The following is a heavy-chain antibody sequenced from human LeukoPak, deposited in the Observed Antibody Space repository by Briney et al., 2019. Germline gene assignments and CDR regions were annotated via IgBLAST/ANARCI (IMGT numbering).Heavy chain of an antibody. V-gene: IGHV3-9*03. CDR2: ISWNSGSI. D-gene: IGHD6-19*01. CDR3: AKGSSGWYYYFDY. Sequence: PGGSLRLSCAASGLTFDDYAMHWVRQAPGKGLEWVSGISWNSGSIGYADPVKGRFTISRDNAKNSLYLQMNSLRAEDMALYYCAKGSSGWYYYFDYWGQGTLVTVSS. CDR1: GLTFDDYA. J-gene: IGHJ4*02.